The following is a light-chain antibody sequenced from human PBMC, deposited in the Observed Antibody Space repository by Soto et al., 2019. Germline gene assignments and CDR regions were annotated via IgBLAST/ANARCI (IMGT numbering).Light chain of an antibody. V-gene: IGLV1-44*01. CDR3: AAWDDSLNAFV. Sequence: VLTQPPSASGTPGQRVTISCSGSSSNIGRNTVNWYHQLPGTAPKLLIYSNNQRPSGVPDRFSGSRSGTSASLAITGLQSEDEADYSRAAWDDSLNAFVFGTGTKVTVL. J-gene: IGLJ1*01. CDR2: SNN. CDR1: SSNIGRNT.